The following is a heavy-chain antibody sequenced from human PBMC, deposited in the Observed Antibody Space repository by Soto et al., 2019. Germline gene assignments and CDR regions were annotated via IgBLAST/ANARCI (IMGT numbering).Heavy chain of an antibody. CDR3: ARRLRPSGNSWDSGAFDI. CDR2: IYWDDDK. Sequence: QITLQESAPVLVRPTETLMLTCTYSGFSLTTSGVGVGWLRQPPGKALEWLAVIYWDDDKRYMPSLQNRLTITKDXXRXQXXLAMTHMLPLDTGTYYCARRLRPSGNSWDSGAFDIWGHGTVVAVS. V-gene: IGHV2-5*02. CDR1: GFSLTTSGVG. D-gene: IGHD1-1*01. J-gene: IGHJ3*02.